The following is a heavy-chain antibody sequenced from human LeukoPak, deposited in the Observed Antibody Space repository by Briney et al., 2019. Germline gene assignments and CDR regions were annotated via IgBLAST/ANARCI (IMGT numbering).Heavy chain of an antibody. D-gene: IGHD3-3*02. J-gene: IGHJ3*02. CDR1: GFSFSTNP. V-gene: IGHV3-23*01. CDR2: ISPDKT. CDR3: VKEHVDRAFTRSFEI. Sequence: GGSLRLSCAASGFSFSTNPMSWVRQAPGKGLEWVSAISPDKTYYAYSVKGRLTISIDNYKNTVDLHMNSPRAEDTAIYYCVKEHVDRAFTRSFEIWGQGIVVTVSS.